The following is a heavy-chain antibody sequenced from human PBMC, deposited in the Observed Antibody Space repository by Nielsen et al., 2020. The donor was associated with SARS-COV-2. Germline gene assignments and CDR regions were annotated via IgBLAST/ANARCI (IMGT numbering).Heavy chain of an antibody. J-gene: IGHJ3*02. V-gene: IGHV5-51*01. Sequence: GGSLRLSCKASGYKFTDNWIGWVRQMPGKGLEWMGIIYPGNSETRYSPSFQGQVTISADKSTSTAYLQWSSLKASDTAMYYCGGHLSVVHKGLEIWGQGTMVTVSS. D-gene: IGHD1-1*01. CDR3: GGHLSVVHKGLEI. CDR2: IYPGNSET. CDR1: GYKFTDNW.